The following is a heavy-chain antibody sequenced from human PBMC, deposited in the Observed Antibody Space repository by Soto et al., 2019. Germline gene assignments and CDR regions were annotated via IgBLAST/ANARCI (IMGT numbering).Heavy chain of an antibody. J-gene: IGHJ4*02. CDR3: ARHGDSGYDSGGFDY. V-gene: IGHV4-39*01. Sequence: SETLSLTCTVSGGSISSSSYYWGWIRQPPGKGLEWIGSIYYSGSTYYNPSLKSRVTISVDTSKNQFSLKLSSVTAADTAVYYCARHGDSGYDSGGFDYWSQGTLVTVSS. CDR2: IYYSGST. D-gene: IGHD5-12*01. CDR1: GGSISSSSYY.